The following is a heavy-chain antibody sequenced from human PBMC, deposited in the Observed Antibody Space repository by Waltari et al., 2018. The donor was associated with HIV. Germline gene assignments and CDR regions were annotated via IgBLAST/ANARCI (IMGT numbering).Heavy chain of an antibody. CDR2: ISGSSRTT. D-gene: IGHD2-21*01. CDR1: GFTFSSSA. J-gene: IGHJ5*01. V-gene: IGHV3-23*01. Sequence: EVQLLESGGGLVQPGGSLRLSCAASGFTFSSSAMSWVRQAPGKGLQWVSSISGSSRTTYSADSVKGRVTIARNKSENTLYLQINSLRAEDTAVYYFAKGAFDMVVVSALDSWGHGTLVTVSS. CDR3: AKGAFDMVVVSALDS.